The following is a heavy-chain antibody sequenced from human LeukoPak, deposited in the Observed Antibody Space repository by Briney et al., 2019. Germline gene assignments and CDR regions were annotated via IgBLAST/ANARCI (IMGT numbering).Heavy chain of an antibody. D-gene: IGHD2-15*01. CDR1: GGSISSYY. CDR3: ARHYCSGSSCYFDY. J-gene: IGHJ4*02. Sequence: SETLSLTCTVSGGSISSYYWSWIRQPPGKGLEWIGYIYYSGSTNYNPSLKSRVTISVDTSKNQFSLKLSSVTAADTAVYYCARHYCSGSSCYFDYWGQGTLVTVSS. CDR2: IYYSGST. V-gene: IGHV4-59*08.